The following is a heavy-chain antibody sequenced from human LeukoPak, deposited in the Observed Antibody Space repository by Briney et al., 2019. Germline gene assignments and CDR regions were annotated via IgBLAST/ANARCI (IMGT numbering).Heavy chain of an antibody. CDR2: IKLDGTEK. D-gene: IGHD2-15*01. V-gene: IGHV3-7*04. Sequence: PGGSLRLSCAASGFTFSDYWMTWVRQAPGKGLEWVANIKLDGTEKYYLDSVKGRFTISRDNAKKSLYLQMDSLRAEDTALYYCARGGLYWHIWGQGTMVTVSS. CDR3: ARGGLYWHI. J-gene: IGHJ3*02. CDR1: GFTFSDYW.